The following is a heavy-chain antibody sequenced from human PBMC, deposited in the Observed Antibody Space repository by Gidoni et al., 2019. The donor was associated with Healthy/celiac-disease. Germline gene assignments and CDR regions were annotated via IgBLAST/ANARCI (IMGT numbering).Heavy chain of an antibody. CDR1: VFTFSSYW. D-gene: IGHD6-25*01. CDR2: IQQDGSEK. V-gene: IGHV3-7*04. Sequence: EVQLVESGGGLVQPGGSVSFSGAACVFTFSSYWRAWVRQAPGKGLEWVANIQQDGSEKYYVESVKGLFTISRDNAKNSLYLQMSSLRAEDTAVYYCARGAVGMDVWGQGTTVTVSS. J-gene: IGHJ6*02. CDR3: ARGAVGMDV.